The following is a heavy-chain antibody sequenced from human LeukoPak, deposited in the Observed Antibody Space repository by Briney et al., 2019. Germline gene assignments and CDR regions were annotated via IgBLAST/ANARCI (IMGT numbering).Heavy chain of an antibody. CDR1: GYSFIGYY. V-gene: IGHV1-2*02. CDR3: ARGLGAQGRNDFDN. CDR2: INPNLGTT. D-gene: IGHD1-26*01. J-gene: IGHJ4*02. Sequence: GASVKVSCKASGYSFIGYYMHWVRQAPGQGLEWMGWINPNLGTTNYAQKFQGRVTMTTDTSISTAYMELSRLGSDDTAVYYCARGLGAQGRNDFDNWGQGTLVTVSS.